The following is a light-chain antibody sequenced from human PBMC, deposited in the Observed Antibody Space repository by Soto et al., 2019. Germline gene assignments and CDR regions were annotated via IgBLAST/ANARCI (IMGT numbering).Light chain of an antibody. V-gene: IGKV3-20*01. J-gene: IGKJ5*01. CDR3: QQYGSSPIT. CDR1: QSVRSER. Sequence: EIVLTQSPDTLSLSPGERATLSCRASQSVRSERLAWYQQKRGQAPTLLIFDASSRASGTPERFSGSGSGTDFTPTISRLEPEDFAVYFCQQYGSSPITFGQGTRLENK. CDR2: DAS.